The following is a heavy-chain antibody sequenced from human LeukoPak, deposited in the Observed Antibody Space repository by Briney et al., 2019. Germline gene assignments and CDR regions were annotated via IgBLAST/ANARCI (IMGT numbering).Heavy chain of an antibody. D-gene: IGHD3-22*01. CDR1: GGSISSYY. Sequence: SETLSLTCTVSGGSISSYYWSWIRQPPGKGLEWIGYIYYSGSTNYNPSLKSRVTISVDTSKNQFSLKLSSVTAADTAVYYCARLKKPSSGYYRGFDYWGQGTLVTVSS. CDR3: ARLKKPSSGYYRGFDY. V-gene: IGHV4-59*08. CDR2: IYYSGST. J-gene: IGHJ4*02.